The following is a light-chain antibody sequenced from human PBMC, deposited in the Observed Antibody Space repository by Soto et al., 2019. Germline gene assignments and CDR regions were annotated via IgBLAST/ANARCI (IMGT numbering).Light chain of an antibody. CDR1: RSNIGENT. CDR3: ASWDDSLNVWV. Sequence: QSVLTQPPSASGTPGQSVTISCSGSRSNIGENTVNWYRQFPGTAPKVLIYSDNQRPSAVPDRFSGSKSGASASLAIYGLQSEDEADYYCASWDDSLNVWVFGGGTQLTVL. V-gene: IGLV1-44*01. CDR2: SDN. J-gene: IGLJ3*02.